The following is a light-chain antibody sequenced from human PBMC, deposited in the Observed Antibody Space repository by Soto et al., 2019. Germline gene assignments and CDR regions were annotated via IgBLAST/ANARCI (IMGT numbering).Light chain of an antibody. J-gene: IGLJ1*01. CDR1: SSDVGAYDS. Sequence: QSALTQTPSASGSRGQSVTISCTGTSSDVGAYDSVSWYQHHPGKAPKALIYEVSKRPSGVPDRFSGSKSGNTASLTISGLQAEDEAHYYCSPVTGSGTVFGTGTKVTV. CDR2: EVS. CDR3: SPVTGSGTV. V-gene: IGLV2-8*01.